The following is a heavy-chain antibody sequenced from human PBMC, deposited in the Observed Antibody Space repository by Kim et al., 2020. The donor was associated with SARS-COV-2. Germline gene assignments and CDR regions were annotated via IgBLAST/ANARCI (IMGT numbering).Heavy chain of an antibody. Sequence: SETLSLTCTVSGGSISTTSYFWGWIRQPPGKGLEWIGNIYYSGSAYYNLSLKSRVTISIDTSKNQFSLRLSCVTAADTAMYYCAGVYYYDRREIDYWGQGTLVTVSS. CDR2: IYYSGSA. J-gene: IGHJ4*02. CDR3: AGVYYYDRREIDY. V-gene: IGHV4-39*07. D-gene: IGHD3-22*01. CDR1: GGSISTTSYF.